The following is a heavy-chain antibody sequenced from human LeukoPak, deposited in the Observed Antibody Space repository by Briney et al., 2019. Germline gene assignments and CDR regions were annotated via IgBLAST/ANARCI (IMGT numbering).Heavy chain of an antibody. D-gene: IGHD3-3*01. Sequence: SETLSLTCTVSGGSISSGGYYWSWIRQPPGKGLEWIGYIYHSGSTYYNPSLKSRVTISVDRSKNQFSLKLSSVTAADTAVYYCARGRFPTFGGGAFDIWGQGTMVTVSS. V-gene: IGHV4-30-2*01. J-gene: IGHJ3*02. CDR2: IYHSGST. CDR3: ARGRFPTFGGGAFDI. CDR1: GGSISSGGYY.